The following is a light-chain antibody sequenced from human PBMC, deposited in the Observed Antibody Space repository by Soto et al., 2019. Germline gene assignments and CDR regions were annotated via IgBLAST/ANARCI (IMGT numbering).Light chain of an antibody. V-gene: IGLV4-69*01. CDR3: QTWGTDSHVV. CDR1: SGYTSYT. J-gene: IGLJ2*01. Sequence: QPVLTQSPSASASLGASVKLTCTLSSGYTSYTVAWHQQQPEKGPRFLMKVNNDGSHTKGGGIPDRFSGSSSGAERSLTISSLQSEDEADYYCQTWGTDSHVVFGGGTKLTVL. CDR2: VNNDGSH.